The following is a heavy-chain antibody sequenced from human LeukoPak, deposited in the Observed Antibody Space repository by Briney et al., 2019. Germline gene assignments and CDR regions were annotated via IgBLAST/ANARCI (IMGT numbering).Heavy chain of an antibody. CDR1: GFTFSSYA. D-gene: IGHD3-22*01. Sequence: PGGSLRLSCAASGFTFSSYAMSWVRQAPGKGLEWVSAISGSGGSTYYADSVKGRFTISRDNSKNTLYLQMNSLRAEDTAVYYCAKEGGGYYYDSSGYPDAFDIWGQGTMVTVSS. V-gene: IGHV3-23*01. J-gene: IGHJ3*02. CDR3: AKEGGGYYYDSSGYPDAFDI. CDR2: ISGSGGST.